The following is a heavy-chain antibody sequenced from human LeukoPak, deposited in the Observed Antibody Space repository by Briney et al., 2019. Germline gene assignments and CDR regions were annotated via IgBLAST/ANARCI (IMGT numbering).Heavy chain of an antibody. D-gene: IGHD3-22*01. Sequence: ASVTVSFTASVYTFTSYDINWVRQAPGQGREGMGWMNPNSGKTGYAQKFQGRVTMTRNTSISTAYMELSSLRSEDTAVYYCARGRAYYYDSSGLAPDYWGQGTLVTVSS. CDR2: MNPNSGKT. J-gene: IGHJ4*02. CDR3: ARGRAYYYDSSGLAPDY. V-gene: IGHV1-8*01. CDR1: VYTFTSYD.